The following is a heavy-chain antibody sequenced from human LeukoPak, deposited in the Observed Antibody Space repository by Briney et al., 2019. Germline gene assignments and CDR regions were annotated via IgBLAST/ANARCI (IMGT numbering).Heavy chain of an antibody. J-gene: IGHJ4*02. Sequence: ASVKVSSKPSRYTFSDYYIHWVRQAPGQGLELIGRINPNSGVTSYAKKFQCRVPITRDTSISTASMELTSLRSDDTAVYCCARQSEPKGDYWGQGALVTVSS. CDR2: INPNSGVT. V-gene: IGHV1-2*06. CDR1: RYTFSDYY. CDR3: ARQSEPKGDY.